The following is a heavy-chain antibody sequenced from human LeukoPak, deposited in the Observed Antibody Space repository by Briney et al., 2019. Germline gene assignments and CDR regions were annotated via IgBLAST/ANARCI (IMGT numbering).Heavy chain of an antibody. CDR2: INHSGST. J-gene: IGHJ4*02. Sequence: SETLSLTCAVYGGSFSGYYWSWIRQPPGKGLEWMGEINHSGSTNDNPSLKSRITISVETSKTQCSLKLSSVTAADTAVYYCARGGRGAGRLRGYSFGYWGQGTLVTVSS. V-gene: IGHV4-34*01. CDR3: ARGGRGAGRLRGYSFGY. CDR1: GGSFSGYY. D-gene: IGHD6-6*01.